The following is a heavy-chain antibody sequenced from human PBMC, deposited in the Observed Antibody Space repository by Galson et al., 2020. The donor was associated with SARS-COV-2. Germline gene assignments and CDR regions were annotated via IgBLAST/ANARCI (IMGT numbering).Heavy chain of an antibody. CDR1: GFTVSSNY. D-gene: IGHD2-21*02. J-gene: IGHJ4*02. CDR3: ARGAYCGGDCYSFDY. CDR2: IYSGGST. V-gene: IGHV3-53*01. Sequence: SCAASGFTVSSNYMSWVRQAPGKGLEWVSVIYSGGSTYYADSVKGRFTISRDNSKNTLYLQMNSLRAEDTAVYYCARGAYCGGDCYSFDYWGQGTLVTVSS.